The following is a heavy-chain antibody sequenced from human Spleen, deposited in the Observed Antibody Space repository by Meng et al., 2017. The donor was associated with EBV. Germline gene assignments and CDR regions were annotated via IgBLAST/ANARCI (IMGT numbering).Heavy chain of an antibody. Sequence: VHLLEMPPRTLTLPWTLSRFSFRSDGSVIDSNRRFPRQPPGRRVDLYGENNNSGSTNHNPSLESRDTISIDQFQHTLSLKLSFVTATDSGVYNCERGPTTMADDFDYWGQGTLVTVSS. V-gene: IGHV4-34*01. CDR2: NNNSGST. J-gene: IGHJ4*02. CDR3: ERGPTTMADDFDY. CDR1: DGSVIDSN. D-gene: IGHD4-11*01.